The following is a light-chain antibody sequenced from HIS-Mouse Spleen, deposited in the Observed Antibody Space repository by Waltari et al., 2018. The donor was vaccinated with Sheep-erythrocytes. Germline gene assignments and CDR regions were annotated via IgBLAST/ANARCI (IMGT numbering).Light chain of an antibody. V-gene: IGKV3D-11*02. Sequence: EIVLTQSPATLSLSPGERATLSCRASQSVSSYLAWNQQKPGQAPRLLIYDASNRATGIAARFSGSGPGTDFTLTISSLEPEDCAVYYCQQRSNWHPTFGGGTKVEIK. J-gene: IGKJ4*01. CDR2: DAS. CDR3: QQRSNWHPT. CDR1: QSVSSY.